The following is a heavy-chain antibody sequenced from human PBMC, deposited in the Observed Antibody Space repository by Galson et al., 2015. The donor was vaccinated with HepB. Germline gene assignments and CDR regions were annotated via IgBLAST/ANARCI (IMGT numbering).Heavy chain of an antibody. D-gene: IGHD3-10*01. CDR1: GVTFSSYA. J-gene: IGHJ4*02. V-gene: IGHV1-69*10. Sequence: SAKVSCKASGVTFSSYAISWVRQAPGQGPEWMGGIIPIVGIANYAQKFQGRVTMTTDTSTSTAYMELRSLRSDDPAVYYCARRWFGDTTFDYWGQGTLVTVSS. CDR2: IIPIVGIA. CDR3: ARRWFGDTTFDY.